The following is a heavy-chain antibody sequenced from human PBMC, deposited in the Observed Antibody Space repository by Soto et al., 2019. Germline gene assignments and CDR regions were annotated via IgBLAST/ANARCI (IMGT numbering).Heavy chain of an antibody. CDR2: IIPIFGTA. Sequence: ASVKVSCKASGGTFSSYAISWVRQAPGQGLEWMGGIIPIFGTANYAQKFQGRVTITADKSTGTAYMELSSLRSEDTAVYYCARAGGATDAFDIWGQGTMVTVSS. CDR3: ARAGGATDAFDI. D-gene: IGHD1-26*01. CDR1: GGTFSSYA. J-gene: IGHJ3*02. V-gene: IGHV1-69*06.